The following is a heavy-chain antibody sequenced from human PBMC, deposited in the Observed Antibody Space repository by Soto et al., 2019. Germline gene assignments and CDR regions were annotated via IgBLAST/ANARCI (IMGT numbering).Heavy chain of an antibody. V-gene: IGHV5-51*01. J-gene: IGHJ3*02. Sequence: ESLKISCKTSGSNFTTQWIGWVRQMPGKGLEWMGIIYPGDSDTRYSPSFQGRVTISADQSITTAYLQWNTLKASDTAIYYCSRPPHRWRDAFDIWGQGTMVTVSS. CDR3: SRPPHRWRDAFDI. CDR2: IYPGDSDT. CDR1: GSNFTTQW.